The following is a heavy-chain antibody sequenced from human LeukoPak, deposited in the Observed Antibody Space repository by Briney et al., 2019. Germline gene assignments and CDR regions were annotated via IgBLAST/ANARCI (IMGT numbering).Heavy chain of an antibody. V-gene: IGHV4-31*03. CDR2: IYYSGST. Sequence: SQTLSLTCTVSGGSISSGGYYWSWIRQHPGKGLEWFGYIYYSGSTYYNPSLKSRVTISVDTSKNQFSLKLSSVTAADTAVYYCARGSLTTVVIGDAFDIWGQGTMVTVYS. J-gene: IGHJ3*02. D-gene: IGHD4-23*01. CDR1: GGSISSGGYY. CDR3: ARGSLTTVVIGDAFDI.